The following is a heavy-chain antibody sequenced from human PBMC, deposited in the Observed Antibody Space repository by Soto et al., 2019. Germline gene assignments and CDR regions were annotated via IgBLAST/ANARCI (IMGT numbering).Heavy chain of an antibody. CDR1: GYTFTSYG. D-gene: IGHD3-3*01. CDR2: ISAYNGNT. Sequence: ASVKVSCKASGYTFTSYGISWVRQAPGQGLEWMGWISAYNGNTNYAQKLQGRVTMTTDTSTSTAYMELRSLRSDDTAVYYCARDFDYDFWSGYLDYWGQGTLVTVSS. J-gene: IGHJ4*02. CDR3: ARDFDYDFWSGYLDY. V-gene: IGHV1-18*01.